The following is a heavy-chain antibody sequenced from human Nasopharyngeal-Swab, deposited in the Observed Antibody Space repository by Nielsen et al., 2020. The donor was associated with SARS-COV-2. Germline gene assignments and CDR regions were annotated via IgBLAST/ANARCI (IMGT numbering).Heavy chain of an antibody. J-gene: IGHJ6*03. V-gene: IGHV3-21*01. CDR3: ARGTQAVVVPAAPSDYMDV. CDR1: AFTFSSYS. Sequence: SLTISCAASAFTFSSYSMNWVRQAPGKGLAWVSSISSSSSYIYYADSVKGRFTISRDNAKNSLYLQMNSLRAEDTAVYYCARGTQAVVVPAAPSDYMDVWGKGTTVTVSS. D-gene: IGHD2-2*01. CDR2: ISSSSSYI.